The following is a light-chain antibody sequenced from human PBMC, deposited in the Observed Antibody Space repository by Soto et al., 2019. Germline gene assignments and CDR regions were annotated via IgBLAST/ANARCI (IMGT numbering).Light chain of an antibody. V-gene: IGKV3-20*01. CDR3: QQYGSLPRT. Sequence: EIVLTQSPGTLSLSPGERATLSCRASQSVSSSYLAWHQQKPGQAPRLLIYGASSRATGIPDRFSGSGSGTDFTLTISRLEPEDLAVYYCQQYGSLPRTFGQGTEVEIK. J-gene: IGKJ1*01. CDR1: QSVSSSY. CDR2: GAS.